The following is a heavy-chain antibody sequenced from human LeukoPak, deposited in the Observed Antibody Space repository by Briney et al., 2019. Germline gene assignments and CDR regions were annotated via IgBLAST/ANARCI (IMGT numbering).Heavy chain of an antibody. D-gene: IGHD1-14*01. J-gene: IGHJ4*02. CDR3: ARGGNLEN. Sequence: GGSLRLSCAASGFTFSSYAMSWVRQAPGKGLEWVANINEDGGERHYVGTVKGRFTISRDNAKNSLYLQMNSLRAEDTAVYYCARGGNLENWGRGTLVTVSS. V-gene: IGHV3-7*01. CDR2: INEDGGER. CDR1: GFTFSSYA.